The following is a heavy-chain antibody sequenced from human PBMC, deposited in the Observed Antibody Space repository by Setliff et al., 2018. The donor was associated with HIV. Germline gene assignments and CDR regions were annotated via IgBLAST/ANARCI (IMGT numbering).Heavy chain of an antibody. J-gene: IGHJ4*02. V-gene: IGHV1-69*13. CDR1: GGSFNDYV. CDR3: AKTPLLYDSDNYV. D-gene: IGHD3-10*02. Sequence: SVKVSCKASGGSFNDYVISWVRQAPGQGLEWMGGIKPVFGTPTYAQKFQGRVTLTADESTSTAYMELSSLRSEDTAVYYCAKTPLLYDSDNYVWGQGTLVTVSS. CDR2: IKPVFGTP.